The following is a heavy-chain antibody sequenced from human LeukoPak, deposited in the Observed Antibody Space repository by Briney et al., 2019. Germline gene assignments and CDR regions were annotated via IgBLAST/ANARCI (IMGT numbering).Heavy chain of an antibody. CDR2: IYTSGST. V-gene: IGHV4-4*07. D-gene: IGHD6-19*01. J-gene: IGHJ4*02. CDR1: GGSISSYY. CDR3: TRSSGWRSPLAY. Sequence: PSETLSLTCTVSGGSISSYYWSWIRQPAGKGLEWIGRIYTSGSTDYNPSLKSRVTISVDTSKSQFSLKLSSVTAADTAVYYCTRSSGWRSPLAYWGQGTLVTVSS.